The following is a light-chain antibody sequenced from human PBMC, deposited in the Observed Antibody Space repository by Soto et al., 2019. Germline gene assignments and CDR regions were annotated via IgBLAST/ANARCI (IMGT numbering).Light chain of an antibody. CDR3: QQYEAYPLT. V-gene: IGKV1-5*03. Sequence: IPLTQSPSTLSASVGDRVTITCRASQSINSWLAWYQQKPGKAPKLLVYKASSLESGVPSRFSGSGSGTEFTLTISTLQPDDFATYYCQQYEAYPLTFGGGTKVEI. J-gene: IGKJ4*01. CDR2: KAS. CDR1: QSINSW.